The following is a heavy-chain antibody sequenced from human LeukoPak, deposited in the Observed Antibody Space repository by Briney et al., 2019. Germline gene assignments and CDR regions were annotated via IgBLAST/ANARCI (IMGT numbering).Heavy chain of an antibody. CDR2: INAGNGNT. CDR1: GYTFTSYA. D-gene: IGHD3-3*01. J-gene: IGHJ6*02. CDR3: ARDGPYYDFWSGYYPRYYYYGMDV. Sequence: ASVKVSCKASGYTFTSYAMHWVRQAPGQRLEWMGWINAGNGNTKYSQKFQGRVTITRDTSASTAYMELSSLRSEDTAVYYCARDGPYYDFWSGYYPRYYYYGMDVWGQGTTVTVSS. V-gene: IGHV1-3*01.